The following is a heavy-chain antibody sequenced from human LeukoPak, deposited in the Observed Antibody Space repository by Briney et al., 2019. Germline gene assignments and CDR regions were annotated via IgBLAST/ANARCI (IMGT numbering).Heavy chain of an antibody. J-gene: IGHJ4*02. CDR1: GGSISSYY. Sequence: SETLSLTCTVSGGSISSYYWSWIRQPPGKGLEWIGYIYYSGSTNYNPSLKSRVTISVDTSKNQFSLKLSSVTAADTAVYYCARERGYNSSWYPYYWGQGTLVTVSS. CDR3: ARERGYNSSWYPYY. D-gene: IGHD6-13*01. V-gene: IGHV4-59*01. CDR2: IYYSGST.